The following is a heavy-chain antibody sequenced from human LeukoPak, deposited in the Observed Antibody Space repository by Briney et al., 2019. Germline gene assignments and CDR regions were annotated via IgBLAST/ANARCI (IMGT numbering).Heavy chain of an antibody. CDR1: GFTFSTYG. Sequence: GGSLRLSCAASGFTFSTYGMSWVRQAPGKGLEWVANIKQDGSEKYYVDSVKGRFTISRDNAKNSLYLQMNSLRAEDTAVYYCASLAGGYFFDHWGQGTLITVSS. V-gene: IGHV3-7*01. CDR2: IKQDGSEK. CDR3: ASLAGGYFFDH. D-gene: IGHD1-26*01. J-gene: IGHJ4*02.